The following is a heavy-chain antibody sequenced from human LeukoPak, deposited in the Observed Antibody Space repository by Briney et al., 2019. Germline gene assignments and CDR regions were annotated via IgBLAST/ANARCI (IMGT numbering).Heavy chain of an antibody. V-gene: IGHV3-23*01. CDR2: ISGSGGST. CDR3: AKDPDYDILTGYYDY. D-gene: IGHD3-9*01. Sequence: PGGSPRLSCAASGFTFSSYAMSWVRQAPGKGLEWVSAISGSGGSTYYADSVKGRFTISRDNSKNTLYLQMNSLRAEDTAVYYCAKDPDYDILTGYYDYWGQGTLVTVSS. J-gene: IGHJ4*02. CDR1: GFTFSSYA.